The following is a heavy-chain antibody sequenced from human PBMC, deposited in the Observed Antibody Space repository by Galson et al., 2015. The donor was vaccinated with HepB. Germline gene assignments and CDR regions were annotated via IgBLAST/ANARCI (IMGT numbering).Heavy chain of an antibody. CDR1: GFTFSSYA. V-gene: IGHV3-23*01. J-gene: IGHJ6*02. CDR2: ISGSGGST. D-gene: IGHD6-19*01. CDR3: AKDGPRGVRAVAGTALYYGLDV. Sequence: SLRLSCAASGFTFSSYAMSWVRQAPGKELEWVSAISGSGGSTYYADSVKGRFTISRDNSKNTLYLQMSSLRADDTAVYYCAKDGPRGVRAVAGTALYYGLDVWGQGTTVIVSS.